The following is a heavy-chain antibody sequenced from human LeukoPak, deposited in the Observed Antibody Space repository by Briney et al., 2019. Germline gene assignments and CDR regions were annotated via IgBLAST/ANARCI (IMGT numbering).Heavy chain of an antibody. V-gene: IGHV3-33*01. CDR1: GFTFSSYG. J-gene: IGHJ3*02. D-gene: IGHD3-22*01. CDR2: IWYDGSNK. Sequence: GRSLRLSCAASGFTFSSYGMHWVRQAPGKGQEWVAVIWYDGSNKYYADSVKGRFTISRDNSKNTLYLQMNSLRAEDTAVYYCARDFGYYDSSAYAFDIWGQGTMVTVSS. CDR3: ARDFGYYDSSAYAFDI.